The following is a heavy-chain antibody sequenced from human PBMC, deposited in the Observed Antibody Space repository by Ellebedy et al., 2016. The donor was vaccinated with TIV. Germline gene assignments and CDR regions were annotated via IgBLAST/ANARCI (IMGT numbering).Heavy chain of an antibody. CDR1: GFTFSNYW. CDR2: INYDGSTT. J-gene: IGHJ6*02. D-gene: IGHD3-22*01. Sequence: GGSLRLSXAVSGFTFSNYWMHWVRQAPGKGLVWVSHINYDGSTTNYADSVKGRFTISRDNSKNTLYLQMNSLRAEDTAVYYCARVCTIVVAHYYYGMDVWGQGTTVTVSS. V-gene: IGHV3-74*01. CDR3: ARVCTIVVAHYYYGMDV.